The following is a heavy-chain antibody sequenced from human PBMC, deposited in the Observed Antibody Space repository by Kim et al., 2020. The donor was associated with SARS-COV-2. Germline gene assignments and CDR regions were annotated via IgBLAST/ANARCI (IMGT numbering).Heavy chain of an antibody. Sequence: SADPVKGRFTISRDNSQNTLYLQINSLSAEDTAVYYCAREGDGYNYSFDYWGQGPLVTVSS. J-gene: IGHJ4*02. D-gene: IGHD5-12*01. V-gene: IGHV3-30*01. CDR3: AREGDGYNYSFDY.